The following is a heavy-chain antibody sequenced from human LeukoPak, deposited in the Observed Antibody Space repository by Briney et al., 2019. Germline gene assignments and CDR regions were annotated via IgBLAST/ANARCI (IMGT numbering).Heavy chain of an antibody. D-gene: IGHD3-22*01. CDR1: GGSISSYY. CDR3: ARTTRYYDRSGFFDF. CDR2: IYHSGST. J-gene: IGHJ4*02. Sequence: PSETLSLTCTVSGGSISSYYWSWIRQPPGKGLEWIAYIYHSGSTNYNPSLKSRVTISVDTPKNQFSLKMSSVTAADTAVYYCARTTRYYDRSGFFDFWGRGPRDSVSS. V-gene: IGHV4-59*08.